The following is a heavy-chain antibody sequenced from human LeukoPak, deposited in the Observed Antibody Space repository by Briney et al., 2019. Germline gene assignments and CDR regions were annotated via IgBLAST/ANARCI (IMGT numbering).Heavy chain of an antibody. CDR3: ARGAPAGPFXAFDI. D-gene: IGHD6-13*01. V-gene: IGHV3-23*01. CDR2: FSGSGDNT. Sequence: PGGSLRLSCAASGFTFSSYAMSWVRQAPGKGLEWVSGFSGSGDNTYYAEYVKGRFTISRDNSKNTLYLQMNSLRAEDTAVYYCARGAPAGPFXAFDIWGQGTMVTVSS. CDR1: GFTFSSYA. J-gene: IGHJ3*02.